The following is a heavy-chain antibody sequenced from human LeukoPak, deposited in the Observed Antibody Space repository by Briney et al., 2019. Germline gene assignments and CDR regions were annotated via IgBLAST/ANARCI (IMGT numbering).Heavy chain of an antibody. CDR1: GGSFSGYY. D-gene: IGHD2-15*01. CDR2: INHSGST. J-gene: IGHJ5*02. V-gene: IGHV4-34*01. Sequence: PSETLSLTCAVYGGSFSGYYWSWIRQPPGKGLEWIGEINHSGSTNYNPSLKSRVTISVDTSKNQFSLKLSSVTAADTAVYYCARWWIARRFDPWGQGTLVTVSS. CDR3: ARWWIARRFDP.